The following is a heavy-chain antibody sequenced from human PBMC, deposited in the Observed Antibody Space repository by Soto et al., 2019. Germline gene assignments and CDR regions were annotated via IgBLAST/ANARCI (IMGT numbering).Heavy chain of an antibody. J-gene: IGHJ4*02. Sequence: EVQLVESGGALVQPGRSLRLSCAASGFTFDDYAMHWVRQAPGKGPEWVSGISWDSTSIGYADSVKARFPISRDNAKNYLYLQMNSLRAEDTAVYFCAKDFTTLVRLCDYWGQGTLVTVSS. CDR2: ISWDSTSI. V-gene: IGHV3-9*01. D-gene: IGHD5-18*01. CDR3: AKDFTTLVRLCDY. CDR1: GFTFDDYA.